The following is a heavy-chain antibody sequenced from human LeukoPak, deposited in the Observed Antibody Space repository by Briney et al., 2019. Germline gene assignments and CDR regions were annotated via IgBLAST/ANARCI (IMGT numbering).Heavy chain of an antibody. Sequence: ASVKVSCKASGYTFTSYYMHWVRQAPGQGLEWMGWMNPNSGNTGYAQKFQGRVTMTRNTSISTAYMELSSLRSEDTAVYYCARRGFVVNWFDPWGQGTLVTVSS. CDR2: MNPNSGNT. CDR1: GYTFTSYY. V-gene: IGHV1-8*02. CDR3: ARRGFVVNWFDP. D-gene: IGHD2-2*01. J-gene: IGHJ5*02.